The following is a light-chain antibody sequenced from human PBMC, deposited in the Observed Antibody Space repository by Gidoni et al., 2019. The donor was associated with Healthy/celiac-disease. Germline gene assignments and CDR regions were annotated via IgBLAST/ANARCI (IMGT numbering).Light chain of an antibody. V-gene: IGKV1-33*01. Sequence: PSSLSASVGDRVTITCQASQDISNYLNWYQQKPGKAPKLLIYDASNLETGVPSRFSGSGSGTDFTFTISSLQPEDIATYYCQQYDNLFTVGPGTKVDIK. CDR2: DAS. CDR3: QQYDNLFT. CDR1: QDISNY. J-gene: IGKJ3*01.